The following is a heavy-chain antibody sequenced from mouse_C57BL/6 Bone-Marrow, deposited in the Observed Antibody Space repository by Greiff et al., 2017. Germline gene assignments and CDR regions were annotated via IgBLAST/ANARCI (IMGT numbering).Heavy chain of an antibody. CDR2: IYIGNGYT. J-gene: IGHJ2*01. V-gene: IGHV1-58*01. D-gene: IGHD2-10*01. CDR1: GYTFTSYG. Sequence: EVMLVESGAELVRPGSSVKMSCKTSGYTFTSYGINWVKQRPGQGLEWIGYIYIGNGYTEYNEKFKGKATLTSDTSSSTAYMQLSSLTSEDSAIYFCARPSYYHGPYFDYWGQGTTLTVSS. CDR3: ARPSYYHGPYFDY.